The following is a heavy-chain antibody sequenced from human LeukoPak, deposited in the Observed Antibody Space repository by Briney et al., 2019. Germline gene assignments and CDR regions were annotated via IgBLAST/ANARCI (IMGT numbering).Heavy chain of an antibody. Sequence: PGGSLRLSCAASGFTFSSYSMNWVRQAPGKGLEWVSYISSSSDTRYYADSVKGRFTISRDNAKNSLYLQMNSLRDEDTAVYYCTRDAGSDYAYWYFDLWGRGTLVTVSS. J-gene: IGHJ2*01. CDR3: TRDAGSDYAYWYFDL. CDR1: GFTFSSYS. V-gene: IGHV3-48*02. D-gene: IGHD3-22*01. CDR2: ISSSSDTR.